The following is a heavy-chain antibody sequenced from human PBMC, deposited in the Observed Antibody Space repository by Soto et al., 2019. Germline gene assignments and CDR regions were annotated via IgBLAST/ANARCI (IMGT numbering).Heavy chain of an antibody. CDR3: ARLEAQYSSGWYSWFDP. Sequence: PGESLKISCKGSGYSFTSYWIGWVRQMPGKGLEWMGIIYPGGSDTRYSPSFQGQVTISADKSISTAYLQWSSLKASDTAMYYCARLEAQYSSGWYSWFDPWGQGTLVTVSS. CDR1: GYSFTSYW. D-gene: IGHD6-19*01. CDR2: IYPGGSDT. V-gene: IGHV5-51*01. J-gene: IGHJ5*02.